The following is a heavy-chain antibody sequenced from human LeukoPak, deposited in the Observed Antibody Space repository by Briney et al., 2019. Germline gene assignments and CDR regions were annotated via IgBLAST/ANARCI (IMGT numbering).Heavy chain of an antibody. V-gene: IGHV1-46*01. D-gene: IGHD3-9*01. CDR1: GYTFTSYY. Sequence: GASVKDSCKASGYTFTSYYMHWVRQAPGQGLEWMGIINPSGGSTSYAQKFQGRVTMTRDTSTSTVYMELSSLRSEDTAVYYCAGEVLRYFDWLPGGFDPWGQGTLVTVSS. CDR3: AGEVLRYFDWLPGGFDP. J-gene: IGHJ5*02. CDR2: INPSGGST.